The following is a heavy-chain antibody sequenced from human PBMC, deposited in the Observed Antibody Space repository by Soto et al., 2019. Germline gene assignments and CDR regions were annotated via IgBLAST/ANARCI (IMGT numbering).Heavy chain of an antibody. D-gene: IGHD2-21*02. J-gene: IGHJ4*02. CDR2: MYYSGSL. CDR3: ARACNGGDCYGYFDH. CDR1: GDSISSGGYY. V-gene: IGHV4-31*03. Sequence: QVQLQESGPGLVRPSQTLSLTCTVSGDSISSGGYYFGWIRQHPEKGLEWIGYMYYSGSLYYNPSLKSRTRISVDTSKNQLSLKLTSVTAADTAVYYCARACNGGDCYGYFDHWGQGTLVTVSS.